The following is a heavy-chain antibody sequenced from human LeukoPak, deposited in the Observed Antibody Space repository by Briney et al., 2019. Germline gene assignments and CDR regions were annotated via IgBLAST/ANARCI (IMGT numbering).Heavy chain of an antibody. CDR2: IWYNGSNK. D-gene: IGHD3-22*01. CDR1: GFTFSSYG. CDR3: ARGPYYYDSSGYYRGTQGFDY. V-gene: IGHV3-33*01. J-gene: IGHJ4*02. Sequence: PGRSLRLSCAASGFTFSSYGMHWVRQAPGKGLEWVAVIWYNGSNKYYADSVKGRFTISRDNSKNTLYLQMNSLRAEDTAVYYCARGPYYYDSSGYYRGTQGFDYWGQGTLVTVSS.